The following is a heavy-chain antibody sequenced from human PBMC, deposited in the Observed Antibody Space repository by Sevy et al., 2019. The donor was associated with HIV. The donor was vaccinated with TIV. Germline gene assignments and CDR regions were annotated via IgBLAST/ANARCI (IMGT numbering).Heavy chain of an antibody. J-gene: IGHJ4*02. V-gene: IGHV3-23*01. D-gene: IGHD6-19*01. Sequence: GGSLRLSCAASGFTFSTYTMSWVRQAPGKGLEWVSAISGSAGSTYYADLVQGRFTISRDKSKNTLYLQMNSLRAEDTAVYYCARESPSDWYLDSWGQGTLVTVSS. CDR3: ARESPSDWYLDS. CDR2: ISGSAGST. CDR1: GFTFSTYT.